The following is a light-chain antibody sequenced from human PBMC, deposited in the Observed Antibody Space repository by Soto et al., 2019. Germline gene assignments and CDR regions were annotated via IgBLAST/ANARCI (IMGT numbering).Light chain of an antibody. J-gene: IGLJ2*01. V-gene: IGLV1-51*01. CDR3: GTWDSSLSAVV. CDR2: DNN. CDR1: SSNIGNTY. Sequence: QSVLTQPPSVSAAPGQKVTISCSGSSSNIGNTYVSWYQQLPGTAPKLLIYDNNKRPSGIPDRFSGSKSGTSATLGITGLQTGDEADYYCGTWDSSLSAVVFGGGTQLTV.